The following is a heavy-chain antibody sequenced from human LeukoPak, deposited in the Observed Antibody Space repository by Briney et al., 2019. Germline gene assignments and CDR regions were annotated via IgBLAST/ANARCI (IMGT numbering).Heavy chain of an antibody. CDR2: INSGGSST. V-gene: IGHV3-74*01. CDR1: GFTYSSYW. D-gene: IGHD3-3*01. CDR3: GRDFWSGYQGGYDY. Sequence: GGSLRLSCAASGFTYSSYWMHWVRHAPGKGLVWVSRINSGGSSTSYADSVKGRFTISRDNAKNTLYLQMNSLRAEDTAVYYCGRDFWSGYQGGYDYWGQGTLVTVSS. J-gene: IGHJ4*02.